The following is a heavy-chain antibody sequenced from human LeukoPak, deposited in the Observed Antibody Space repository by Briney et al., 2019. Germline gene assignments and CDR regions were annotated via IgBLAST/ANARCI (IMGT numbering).Heavy chain of an antibody. J-gene: IGHJ6*02. CDR1: GYTFTCYY. CDR3: ARAGGDYYGSGSPSYYYYGMDV. V-gene: IGHV1-2*02. D-gene: IGHD3-10*01. Sequence: ASVKVSCKASGYTFTCYYMHWVRQAPGQGLEWMGWINPNSGGTNYAQKFQGRVSMTRDTSISTAYMELSRLSSDDTAVYYCARAGGDYYGSGSPSYYYYGMDVWGQGTTVTVSS. CDR2: INPNSGGT.